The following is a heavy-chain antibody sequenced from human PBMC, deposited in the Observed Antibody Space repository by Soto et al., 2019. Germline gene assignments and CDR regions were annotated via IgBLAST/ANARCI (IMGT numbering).Heavy chain of an antibody. D-gene: IGHD2-2*01. CDR1: GFTFDDYT. J-gene: IGHJ4*02. CDR3: AKGSASTRPYYFDY. V-gene: IGHV3-23*01. CDR2: ITGSSGDT. Sequence: GGSLRLSCAASGFTFDDYTMSWVRQSPGKGLEWVSAITGSSGDTYHADSVKGRFTVSRDNTKSTLYLQLNSLKAEDTAIYYCAKGSASTRPYYFDYWGQGTLVTVSS.